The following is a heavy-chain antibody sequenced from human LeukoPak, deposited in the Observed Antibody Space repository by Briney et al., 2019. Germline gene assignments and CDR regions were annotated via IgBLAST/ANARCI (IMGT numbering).Heavy chain of an antibody. J-gene: IGHJ4*02. Sequence: SETLSLTCGVSGGSISSSYWWSWVRQPPGKGLEWIGEIYHSGSTNYNPSLKSRVTISVDTSKNQFSLKLSSVTAADTAVYYCARLAGIHSSSWYAEGIESLYFDYWGQGTLVTVSS. CDR3: ARLAGIHSSSWYAEGIESLYFDY. CDR2: IYHSGST. CDR1: GGSISSSYW. V-gene: IGHV4-4*02. D-gene: IGHD6-13*01.